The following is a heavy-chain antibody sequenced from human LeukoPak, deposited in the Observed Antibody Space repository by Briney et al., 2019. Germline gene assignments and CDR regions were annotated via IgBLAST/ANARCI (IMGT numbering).Heavy chain of an antibody. Sequence: GGSLRLSCAASGFTFSNAWMNWVRQAPGKGLEWVGRIKSKIDAGRTDYAAPVKGRFTISRDDSKNTLYLQMSSLKTEDTAFYYCTTGGTSVAYWGQGTLVTVSS. D-gene: IGHD1-1*01. CDR3: TTGGTSVAY. CDR1: GFTFSNAW. J-gene: IGHJ4*02. CDR2: IKSKIDAGRT. V-gene: IGHV3-15*01.